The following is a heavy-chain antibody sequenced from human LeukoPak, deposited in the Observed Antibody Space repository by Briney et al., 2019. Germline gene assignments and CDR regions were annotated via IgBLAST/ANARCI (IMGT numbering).Heavy chain of an antibody. Sequence: SETLSLTCNVSGGSISGYYWTWLRQPPGKGLEWIGFIYYSGITNYNPSLKSRVTFSVDTPKNQFSLKLKSVTAADTAVYYCARDGASIDDQYYGLDVWGQGTTVTVSS. CDR2: IYYSGIT. CDR3: ARDGASIDDQYYGLDV. J-gene: IGHJ6*02. CDR1: GGSISGYY. D-gene: IGHD1-1*01. V-gene: IGHV4-59*01.